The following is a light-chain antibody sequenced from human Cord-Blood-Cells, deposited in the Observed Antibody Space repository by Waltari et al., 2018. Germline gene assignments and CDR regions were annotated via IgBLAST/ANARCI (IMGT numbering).Light chain of an antibody. CDR3: QQYDNLPLT. V-gene: IGKV1-33*01. CDR1: QDISNY. J-gene: IGKJ4*01. CDR2: DAS. Sequence: DIQMTQSPSSLYASVGDRVTITCQASQDISNYLNWYQQKPGKAPKLLIYDASNLETGVPSRFSGSGSGTDFTFTISILQPEDIATYYCQQYDNLPLTFGGGTKVEIK.